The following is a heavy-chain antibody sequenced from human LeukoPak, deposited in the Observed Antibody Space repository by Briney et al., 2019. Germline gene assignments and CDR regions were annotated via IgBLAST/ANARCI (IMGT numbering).Heavy chain of an antibody. Sequence: ASVKVSCKASGYTFTGHYMHWVRQAPGQGLEWMGWINPNSGGTNYAQKFQGRVTMTRDTSISTAYMELSRLRSDDTAVYYCARVARFLEWLPSFDYWGQGTLVTVSS. V-gene: IGHV1-2*02. J-gene: IGHJ4*02. CDR2: INPNSGGT. D-gene: IGHD3-3*01. CDR3: ARVARFLEWLPSFDY. CDR1: GYTFTGHY.